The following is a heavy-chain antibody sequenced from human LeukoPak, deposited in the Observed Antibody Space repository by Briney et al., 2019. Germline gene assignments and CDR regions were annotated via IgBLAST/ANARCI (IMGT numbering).Heavy chain of an antibody. V-gene: IGHV1-69*13. Sequence: LRASVKVSCKASGGTFSSYAISWVRQAPGQGLEWMGGIIPIFGTANYAQKFRGRVTITADESTSTAYMELSSLRSEDTAVYYCARDIYCSGGSCYWSWFDPWGQGTLVTVSS. CDR1: GGTFSSYA. CDR3: ARDIYCSGGSCYWSWFDP. D-gene: IGHD2-15*01. CDR2: IIPIFGTA. J-gene: IGHJ5*02.